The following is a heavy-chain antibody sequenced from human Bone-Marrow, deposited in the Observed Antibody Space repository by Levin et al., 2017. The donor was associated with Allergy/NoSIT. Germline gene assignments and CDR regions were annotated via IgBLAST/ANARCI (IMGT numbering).Heavy chain of an antibody. Sequence: GESLKISCAASGFTFSSYWVTWVRQAPGKGLEWVANIKPDGSERSYVDSVKGRFTISRDNARNSLYLQMNSLRVEDTAVYYCAREDYRSFDIWGQGTLVTVSS. V-gene: IGHV3-7*01. CDR3: AREDYRSFDI. CDR2: IKPDGSER. CDR1: GFTFSSYW. D-gene: IGHD3-16*01. J-gene: IGHJ4*02.